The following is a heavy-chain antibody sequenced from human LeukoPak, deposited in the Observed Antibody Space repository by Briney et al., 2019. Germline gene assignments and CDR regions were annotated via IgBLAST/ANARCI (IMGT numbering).Heavy chain of an antibody. D-gene: IGHD3-10*01. J-gene: IGHJ6*03. Sequence: PSETLSLTCTVSGGSISSTGSFWGWIRQPPGKGLEWIGSIYSGGITYYNPSLKSRVTISVDTSKNQFSLKLSSVTAADTAVYYCARLTKNDSGSFRFGKKKRGYMDVWGKGTTVTISS. CDR1: GGSISSTGSF. CDR3: ARLTKNDSGSFRFGKKKRGYMDV. V-gene: IGHV4-39*07. CDR2: IYSGGIT.